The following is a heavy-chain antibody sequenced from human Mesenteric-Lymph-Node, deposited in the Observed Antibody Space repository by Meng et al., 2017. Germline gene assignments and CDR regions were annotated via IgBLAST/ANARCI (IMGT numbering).Heavy chain of an antibody. Sequence: GSLRLSCTVSGGSVSSGSYYWSWIRQPPGKGLEWIGYIYYSGSTNYNPSLKSRVTISVDTSKNQFSLKLSSVTAADTAVYYCARDAIGRGSSWYPNWVDPWGQGTLVTVSS. CDR2: IYYSGST. V-gene: IGHV4-61*01. CDR3: ARDAIGRGSSWYPNWVDP. D-gene: IGHD6-13*01. J-gene: IGHJ5*02. CDR1: GGSVSSGSYY.